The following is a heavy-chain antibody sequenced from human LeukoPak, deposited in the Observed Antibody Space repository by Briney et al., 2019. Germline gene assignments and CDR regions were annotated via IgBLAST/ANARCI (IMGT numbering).Heavy chain of an antibody. D-gene: IGHD4-23*01. Sequence: GGSLRLSCAAFGITFSSHWMSWVRKAPGKGLEWVAHITPHRTDKCYVASVRGRFTTSRDNAKNSLYLPMNSLRAQDTAVYYCTANGGPFDFWGQGTLVTVSS. CDR3: TANGGPFDF. V-gene: IGHV3-7*05. CDR1: GITFSSHW. CDR2: ITPHRTDK. J-gene: IGHJ4*02.